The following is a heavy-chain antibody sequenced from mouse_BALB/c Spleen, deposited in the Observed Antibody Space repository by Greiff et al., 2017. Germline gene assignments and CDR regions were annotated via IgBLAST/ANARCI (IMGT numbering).Heavy chain of an antibody. CDR3: AREAFYYYGSSCWYFDV. CDR1: GYSITSGYY. D-gene: IGHD1-1*01. V-gene: IGHV3-6*02. CDR2: ISYDGSN. J-gene: IGHJ1*01. Sequence: EVQRVESGPGLVKPSQSLSLTCSVTGYSITSGYYRNWIRQPPGNKLEWMGYISYDGSNNYNPSLKNRISITRDTSKNQVFLKLNSVTTEDTATYYCAREAFYYYGSSCWYFDVWGAGTTVTVSS.